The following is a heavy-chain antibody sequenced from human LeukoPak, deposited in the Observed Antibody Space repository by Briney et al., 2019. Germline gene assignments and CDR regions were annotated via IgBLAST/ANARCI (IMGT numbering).Heavy chain of an antibody. CDR2: INPNSGGT. CDR3: ARSQWLGWFDP. V-gene: IGHV1-2*02. J-gene: IGHJ5*02. Sequence: ASVKVSCKASGYTFTSYDINWVRQAPGQGLEWMGWINPNSGGTNYAQKFQGRVTMTRDTSISTAYMELSRLRSDDTAVYYCARSQWLGWFDPWGQGTLVTVSS. CDR1: GYTFTSYD. D-gene: IGHD6-19*01.